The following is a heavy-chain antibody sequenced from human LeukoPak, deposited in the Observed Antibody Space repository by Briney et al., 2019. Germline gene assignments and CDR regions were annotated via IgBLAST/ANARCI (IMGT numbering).Heavy chain of an antibody. D-gene: IGHD4-23*01. J-gene: IGHJ6*03. CDR2: IYYSGST. Sequence: PSETLSLTCTVSGGSISSHYWSWIRQPPGKGPEWIGYIYYSGSTNYNPSLKSRVTISVDTSKNQFSLKLSSVTAADTAVYYCARVDNDYGGNSYYYYYYMDVWGKGTTVTVSS. CDR1: GGSISSHY. CDR3: ARVDNDYGGNSYYYYYYMDV. V-gene: IGHV4-59*11.